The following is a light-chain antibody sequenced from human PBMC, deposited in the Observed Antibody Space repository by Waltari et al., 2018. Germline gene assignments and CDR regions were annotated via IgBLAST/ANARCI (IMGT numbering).Light chain of an antibody. CDR3: QSADSSGTYRV. Sequence: YELTQPPSVSVSPGQTARITCSGHALPKQYTFWYQQKPGQAPLVLISKDTERPSGIPERFSGSISGTTVTLTISGVQAEDEADYYCQSADSSGTYRVFGGGTKLTVL. CDR2: KDT. J-gene: IGLJ3*02. CDR1: ALPKQY. V-gene: IGLV3-25*03.